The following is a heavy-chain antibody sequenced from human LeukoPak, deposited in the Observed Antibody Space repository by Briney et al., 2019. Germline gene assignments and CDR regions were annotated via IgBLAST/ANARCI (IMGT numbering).Heavy chain of an antibody. CDR3: AIGVVGAPGTFDY. CDR1: GFTFSSYA. Sequence: PGGSLRLSCAASGFTFSSYAMSWVRQAPGKGLEWVSAMSVSGGSTYYADSVKGRFTISRDNSKNTLYLQMNSLRAEDTAVYYCAIGVVGAPGTFDYWGQGTLVTVSS. V-gene: IGHV3-23*01. J-gene: IGHJ4*02. CDR2: MSVSGGST. D-gene: IGHD1-26*01.